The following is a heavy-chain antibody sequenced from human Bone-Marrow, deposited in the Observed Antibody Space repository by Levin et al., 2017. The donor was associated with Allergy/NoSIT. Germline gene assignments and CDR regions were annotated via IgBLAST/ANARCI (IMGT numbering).Heavy chain of an antibody. CDR1: GFTVSSNY. CDR3: ASGGIAVAGGN. Sequence: SCAASGFTVSSNYMSWVRQAPGKGLEWVSVIYSGGSTYYADSVKGRFTISRDNSKNTLYLQMNSLRAEDTAVYYCASGGIAVAGGNWGQGTLVTVSS. D-gene: IGHD6-19*01. J-gene: IGHJ4*02. V-gene: IGHV3-66*01. CDR2: IYSGGST.